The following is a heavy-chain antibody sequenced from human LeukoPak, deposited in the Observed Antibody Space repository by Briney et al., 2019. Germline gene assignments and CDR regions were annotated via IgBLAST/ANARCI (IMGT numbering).Heavy chain of an antibody. CDR3: ARDLRNLRYMDV. V-gene: IGHV3-30*04. CDR2: ISYDGSNK. Sequence: GGSLRLSCAASGFTFSSYAMHWVRQAPGKGLEWVAVISYDGSNKYYADSVKGRFTISRDNSKNTLYLQMNSLRAEDTAVYYCARDLRNLRYMDVWGKGTTVTVSS. D-gene: IGHD4-17*01. CDR1: GFTFSSYA. J-gene: IGHJ6*03.